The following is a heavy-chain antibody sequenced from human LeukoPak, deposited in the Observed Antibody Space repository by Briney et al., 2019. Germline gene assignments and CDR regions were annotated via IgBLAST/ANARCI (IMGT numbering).Heavy chain of an antibody. CDR3: AREARGTRAAFDV. J-gene: IGHJ3*01. CDR2: IKEDGTHK. Sequence: GGSLRLSCAASGFTFSSYWMSWVRQAPGKGLEWAANIKEDGTHKYYVASVRGRFTISRDNAKNSLYLQMNSLRAEDTAIYYCAREARGTRAAFDVWGQGTMVTVFS. V-gene: IGHV3-7*01. CDR1: GFTFSSYW. D-gene: IGHD2-8*01.